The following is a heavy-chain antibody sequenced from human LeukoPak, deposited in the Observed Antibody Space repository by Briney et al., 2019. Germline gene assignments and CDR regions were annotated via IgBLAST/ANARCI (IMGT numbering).Heavy chain of an antibody. V-gene: IGHV3-11*01. CDR1: GFTFSDYY. Sequence: GGSLRLSCAASGFTFSDYYMSRIRQAPGKGLEWVSYISSSGSTIYYADSVKGRFTISRDNAKNSLYLQMNSLRAEDTAVYYCAREGKTYYYDSSGYSPRGDYWGQGTLVTVSS. CDR3: AREGKTYYYDSSGYSPRGDY. D-gene: IGHD3-22*01. CDR2: ISSSGSTI. J-gene: IGHJ4*02.